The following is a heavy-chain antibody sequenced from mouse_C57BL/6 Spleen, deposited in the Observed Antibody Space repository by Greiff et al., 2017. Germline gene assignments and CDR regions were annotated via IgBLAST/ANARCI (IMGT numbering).Heavy chain of an antibody. Sequence: QVQLQQSDAELVKPGASVKISCKASGYTFTDHTIHWMKQRPDQGLEWIGYIYPRDGSTKYNEKFKGKATLTADTSSSTAYMPLNSLTSEYSAVYYCARSDDYGSSYDNYYAMGYWGQGTSVTVSS. D-gene: IGHD1-1*01. CDR3: ARSDDYGSSYDNYYAMGY. V-gene: IGHV1-78*01. CDR2: IYPRDGST. CDR1: GYTFTDHT. J-gene: IGHJ4*01.